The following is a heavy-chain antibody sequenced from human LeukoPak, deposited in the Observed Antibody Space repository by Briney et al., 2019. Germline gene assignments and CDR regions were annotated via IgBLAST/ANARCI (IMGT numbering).Heavy chain of an antibody. CDR3: ARGLTIFGVVNDAFDI. J-gene: IGHJ3*02. CDR2: INSDGSST. D-gene: IGHD3-3*01. Sequence: GGSLRLSCAASGFTFSNYWMHWVRQAPGKGLVWVSLINSDGSSTIYADSVKGRFTISRDNAKNTLYLQMNSLRAEDTAVYYCARGLTIFGVVNDAFDIWGQGTMVTLSS. V-gene: IGHV3-74*01. CDR1: GFTFSNYW.